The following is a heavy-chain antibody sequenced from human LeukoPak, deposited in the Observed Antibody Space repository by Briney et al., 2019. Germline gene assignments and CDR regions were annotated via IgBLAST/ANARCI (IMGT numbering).Heavy chain of an antibody. Sequence: ASVKVSCKASGYTFTGYYMHWVRQAPGQGLEWMGWINPNSGGTNYAQKFQGRVTMTRDTSISTACMELSRLRSDDTAVYYCARDRVNYYDSSGYYCWGQGTLVTVSS. D-gene: IGHD3-22*01. CDR3: ARDRVNYYDSSGYYC. CDR2: INPNSGGT. V-gene: IGHV1-2*02. J-gene: IGHJ4*02. CDR1: GYTFTGYY.